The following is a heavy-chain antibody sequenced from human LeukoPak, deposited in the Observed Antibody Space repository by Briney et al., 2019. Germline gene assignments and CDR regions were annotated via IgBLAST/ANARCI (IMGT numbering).Heavy chain of an antibody. CDR2: ISPSGST. D-gene: IGHD6-13*01. J-gene: IGHJ4*02. V-gene: IGHV4-38-2*01. Sequence: PSETLSLTCAVSGYPISSGYYWGWIRQPPGKGLKWIGGISPSGSTFYNPSLKSRVTISVDTSKNQFSLKLRSVTAADTAVYYCALSPLGAAGTWSGLFDYWGQGTLVTVSS. CDR1: GYPISSGYY. CDR3: ALSPLGAAGTWSGLFDY.